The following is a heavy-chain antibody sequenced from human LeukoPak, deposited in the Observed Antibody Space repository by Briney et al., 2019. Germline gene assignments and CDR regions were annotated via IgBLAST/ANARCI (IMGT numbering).Heavy chain of an antibody. CDR3: ASGTYDFWSGYYWLGY. CDR1: GGSISSSSYY. J-gene: IGHJ4*02. CDR2: IYYSGST. V-gene: IGHV4-39*07. Sequence: SETLSLTCTVSGGSISSSSYYWGWIRQPPGKGLEWIGSIYYSGSTYYNPSLKSRVTISVDTAKNQFSLKLSSVTAADTAVYYCASGTYDFWSGYYWLGYWGQGTLVTVSS. D-gene: IGHD3-3*01.